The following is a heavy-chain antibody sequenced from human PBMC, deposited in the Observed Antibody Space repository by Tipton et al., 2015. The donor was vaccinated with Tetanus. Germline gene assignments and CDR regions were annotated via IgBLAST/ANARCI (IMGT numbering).Heavy chain of an antibody. CDR3: AKIPPASGAARPNWFDP. D-gene: IGHD6-6*01. CDR2: INHSGST. V-gene: IGHV4-34*01. Sequence: TLSLTCAVYGASFSDYYWSWIRQAPGKGLEWIGEINHSGSTNHNPSLKSRVTLSVDTSRNQFSFSLKLSSVTVADTAVYYCAKIPPASGAARPNWFDPWGQGTLVTVSS. J-gene: IGHJ5*02. CDR1: GASFSDYY.